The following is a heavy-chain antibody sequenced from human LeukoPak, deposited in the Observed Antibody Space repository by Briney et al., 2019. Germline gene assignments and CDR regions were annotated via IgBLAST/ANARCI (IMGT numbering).Heavy chain of an antibody. CDR1: GGTFSIYA. CDR2: IIPIFGTA. Sequence: ASVTVSFTSSGGTFSIYAISWVRQAPGQGLEWMGRIIPIFGTANYAQKFQGRVTITADKSTSTAYMELSSLRSEDTAVYYCARGSSYYYYYMDVWGKGTTVTVSS. D-gene: IGHD2-2*01. CDR3: ARGSSYYYYYMDV. V-gene: IGHV1-69*06. J-gene: IGHJ6*03.